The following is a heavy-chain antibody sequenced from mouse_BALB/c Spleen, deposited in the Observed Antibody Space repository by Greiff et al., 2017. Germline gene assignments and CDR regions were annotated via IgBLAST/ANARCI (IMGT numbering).Heavy chain of an antibody. CDR1: GFTFSDYY. CDR2: ISDGGSYT. CDR3: ARDRAARATFAY. D-gene: IGHD3-1*01. V-gene: IGHV5-4*02. J-gene: IGHJ3*01. Sequence: EVQLVESGGGLVKPGGSLKLSCAASGFTFSDYYMYWVRQTPEKRLEWVATISDGGSYTYYPDSVKGRFTISRDNAKNNLYLQMSSLKSEDTAMYYCARDRAARATFAYWGQGTLVTVSA.